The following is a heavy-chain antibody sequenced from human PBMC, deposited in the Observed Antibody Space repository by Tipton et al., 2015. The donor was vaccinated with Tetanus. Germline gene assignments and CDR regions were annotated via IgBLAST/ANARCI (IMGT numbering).Heavy chain of an antibody. D-gene: IGHD6-6*01. Sequence: TLSLTCTVSGASIIDKTHYWGWIRQPPGKGLEWIASIYFKGSPYYNPSLKSRLSMSVDTSKNQFFLNLSSVTAADTALYYCARDQGGGRVVRLNWFDPWGPGTLVTVSS. CDR3: ARDQGGGRVVRLNWFDP. J-gene: IGHJ5*02. CDR1: GASIIDKTHY. V-gene: IGHV4-39*07. CDR2: IYFKGSP.